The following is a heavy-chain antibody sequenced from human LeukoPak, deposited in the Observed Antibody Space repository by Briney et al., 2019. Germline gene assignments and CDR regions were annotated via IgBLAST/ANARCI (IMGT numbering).Heavy chain of an antibody. D-gene: IGHD5-24*01. J-gene: IGHJ6*03. CDR1: GFTFSTYS. V-gene: IGHV3-21*04. Sequence: GGSLRLSCAASGFTFSTYSMNWVRQAPGKGLEWVSSISSSSGYIYYADSVKGRFTISRDNAKNSLFLQMNSLRAEDTAVYYCARGGRRWLERNYYMDVWGKGTTVTISS. CDR3: ARGGRRWLERNYYMDV. CDR2: ISSSSGYI.